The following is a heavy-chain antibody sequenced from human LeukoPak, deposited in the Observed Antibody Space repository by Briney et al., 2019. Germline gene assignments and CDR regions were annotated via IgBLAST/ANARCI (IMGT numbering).Heavy chain of an antibody. J-gene: IGHJ4*02. Sequence: GGSLRLSCVASGYTFSSYSINWVRQAPGKGLEWVSSISVRSNYIYYADSVRGRFSISRDDARDSLYLQMNSLRAEDTAVYYCARDTEVATRGRGACDYWGQGTLVTVSS. CDR1: GYTFSSYS. CDR2: ISVRSNYI. V-gene: IGHV3-21*01. CDR3: ARDTEVATRGRGACDY. D-gene: IGHD5-24*01.